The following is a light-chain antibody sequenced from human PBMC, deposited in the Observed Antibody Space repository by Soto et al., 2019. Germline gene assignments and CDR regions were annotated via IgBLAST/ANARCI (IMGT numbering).Light chain of an antibody. J-gene: IGKJ4*01. CDR1: QKIGTF. Sequence: EIVLTQSPATLSLSPGERATLSCRASQKIGTFLAWYQQKPGQAPRLLFYDASNRATGVPPRFSGSGSGTDFTLTISRLEPEDLGVYYCQHRFNWPLTFGGGTKVEIK. V-gene: IGKV3-11*01. CDR2: DAS. CDR3: QHRFNWPLT.